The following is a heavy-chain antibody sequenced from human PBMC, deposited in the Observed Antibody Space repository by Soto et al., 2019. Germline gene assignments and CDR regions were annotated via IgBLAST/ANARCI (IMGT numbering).Heavy chain of an antibody. CDR2: ISWNSGSI. CDR1: GFTFDDYA. D-gene: IGHD3-10*01. CDR3: AKEGMWFGELGGFDY. Sequence: GGSLRLSCAASGFTFDDYAMHWVRQAPGKGLEWVSGISWNSGSIGYADSVKGRFTISRDNAKNSLYLQMNSLRAEGTALYYCAKEGMWFGELGGFDYWGQGTLVTVSS. V-gene: IGHV3-9*01. J-gene: IGHJ4*02.